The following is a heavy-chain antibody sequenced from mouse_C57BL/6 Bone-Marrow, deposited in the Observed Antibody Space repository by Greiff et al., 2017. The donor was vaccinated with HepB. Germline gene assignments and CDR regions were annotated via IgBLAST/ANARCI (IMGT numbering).Heavy chain of an antibody. V-gene: IGHV5-12*01. Sequence: DVQLQESGGGLVQPGGSLKLSCAASGFTFSDYYMYWVRQTPEKRLEWVAYISNGGGSTYYPDTVKGRFTISRDNAKNTLYLQMSRLKSEDTAMYYCARQEITTVVGDYYAMDYWGQGTSVTVSS. CDR1: GFTFSDYY. D-gene: IGHD1-1*01. CDR2: ISNGGGST. J-gene: IGHJ4*01. CDR3: ARQEITTVVGDYYAMDY.